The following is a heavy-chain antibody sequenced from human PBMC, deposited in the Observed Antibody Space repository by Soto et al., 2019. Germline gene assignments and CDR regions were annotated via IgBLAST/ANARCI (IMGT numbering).Heavy chain of an antibody. V-gene: IGHV3-49*03. D-gene: IGHD3-10*01. Sequence: HPGGSLRLSCTGSGFTFSDYAMTWFRQAPGKGLEWVGLITSKRYGGTPQYAASVKGRFTISRDDSKTIAYLQMNNLKTGDTAVYYCTRFPPENRGLDAFDLWGQGTMVTVSS. CDR1: GFTFSDYA. CDR3: TRFPPENRGLDAFDL. J-gene: IGHJ3*01. CDR2: ITSKRYGGTP.